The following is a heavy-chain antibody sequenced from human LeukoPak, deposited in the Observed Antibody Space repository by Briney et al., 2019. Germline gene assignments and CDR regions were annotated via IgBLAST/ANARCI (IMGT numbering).Heavy chain of an antibody. CDR2: NNGDGSTT. J-gene: IGHJ5*02. Sequence: PGGSLRLSCAASGFTFSSYPMTWVRQAPGKGLMYISRNNGDGSTTNHADVVKGRFTMSRDNVKNTLYLQMNSLRVEDTAVYYCARDPRNVGLAPWGQGTLVTVSS. CDR3: ARDPRNVGLAP. V-gene: IGHV3-74*01. CDR1: GFTFSSYP. D-gene: IGHD2-15*01.